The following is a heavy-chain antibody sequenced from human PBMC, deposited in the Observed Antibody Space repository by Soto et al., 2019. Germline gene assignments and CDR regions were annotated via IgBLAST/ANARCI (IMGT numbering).Heavy chain of an antibody. V-gene: IGHV1-18*01. CDR3: ARASINIAREVIKDYYYGMDV. D-gene: IGHD3-3*01. CDR1: GYTFTSYG. Sequence: GASVKVSCKASGYTFTSYGISWVRQVPGQGLEWMGWISGYNGNTEYAQKFQGRVTMTTDTSTSTAYMELRSLRSDDTAVYYCARASINIAREVIKDYYYGMDVWGQGTTVTVSS. J-gene: IGHJ6*02. CDR2: ISGYNGNT.